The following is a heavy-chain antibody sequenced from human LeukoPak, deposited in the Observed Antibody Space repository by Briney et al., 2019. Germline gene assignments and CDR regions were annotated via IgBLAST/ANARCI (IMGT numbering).Heavy chain of an antibody. D-gene: IGHD3-3*01. J-gene: IGHJ4*02. CDR3: ARLGDYDFWSGLIFDY. Sequence: GGSLRLSCAASGFTLSSYWMHWARQAPGKGLVWVSRINSDGSSTSYADSVKDRFTISRDNAKNPLYLQMNSLRGEDTAVYYCARLGDYDFWSGLIFDYWGQRTLVTVSS. CDR2: INSDGSST. V-gene: IGHV3-74*01. CDR1: GFTLSSYW.